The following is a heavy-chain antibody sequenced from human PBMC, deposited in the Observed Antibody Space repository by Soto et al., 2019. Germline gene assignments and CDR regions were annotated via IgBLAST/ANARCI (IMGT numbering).Heavy chain of an antibody. CDR1: GYSFTNYG. Sequence: QVQLVQSGTEVKKPGASVKVSCKASGYSFTNYGVSWVRQVPGQGLEWMGWFSNYNGNTNYAQKLQGRVTMTTDTSTTTAYMELRNLRSDETAVYYCARDRGSSLDYWGQGTLVTVS. CDR3: ARDRGSSLDY. V-gene: IGHV1-18*01. CDR2: FSNYNGNT. D-gene: IGHD6-13*01. J-gene: IGHJ4*02.